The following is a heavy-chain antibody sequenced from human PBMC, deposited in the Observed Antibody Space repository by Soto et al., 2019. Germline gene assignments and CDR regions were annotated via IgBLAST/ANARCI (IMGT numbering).Heavy chain of an antibody. D-gene: IGHD3-10*01. J-gene: IGHJ6*02. V-gene: IGHV4-30-4*01. Sequence: SETLSLTXTVSGGSINSGDYYWTWVRQPPGKGLEWIGNIFHSGSTYYTPSLQSRVTISLDTSKNHFSLKLSSVTPADTAVYYCARDRYYGSGTYYNFYSGMDVWGQGTTVTVSS. CDR2: IFHSGST. CDR3: ARDRYYGSGTYYNFYSGMDV. CDR1: GGSINSGDYY.